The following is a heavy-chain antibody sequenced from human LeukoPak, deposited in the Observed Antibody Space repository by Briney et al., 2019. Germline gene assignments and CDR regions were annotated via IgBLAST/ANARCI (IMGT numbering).Heavy chain of an antibody. J-gene: IGHJ4*02. Sequence: PGGSLRLSCAASGFTFDDYAMHWVRQAPGKGLEWVSGISWNSGSIGYADSVKGRFTISRDNAKNTLYLQMNSLRAEDTAVYYCARDSRIFGVEGNDDFDYWGQGTLVTVSS. V-gene: IGHV3-9*01. CDR3: ARDSRIFGVEGNDDFDY. CDR1: GFTFDDYA. D-gene: IGHD3-3*02. CDR2: ISWNSGSI.